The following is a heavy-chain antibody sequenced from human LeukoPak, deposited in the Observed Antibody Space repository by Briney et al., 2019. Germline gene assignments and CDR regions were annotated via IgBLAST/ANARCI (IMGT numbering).Heavy chain of an antibody. J-gene: IGHJ4*02. D-gene: IGHD5-12*01. V-gene: IGHV4-59*08. CDR1: GGSISSYY. CDR3: ARRGGTVVGDTGYHYWYFDN. Sequence: SETLSLTCSVSGGSISSYYWSWVRQFPGKGLEWIGYISDSGSTNYSPSLESRVTISVDTSKNKFFLILSSVTAADTAVYYCARRGGTVVGDTGYHYWYFDNWGQGTLVTVSS. CDR2: ISDSGST.